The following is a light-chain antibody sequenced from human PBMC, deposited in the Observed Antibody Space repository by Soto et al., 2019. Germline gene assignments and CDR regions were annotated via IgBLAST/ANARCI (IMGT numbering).Light chain of an antibody. Sequence: QSALAQPASVSGSPGQSITISCTGTSSDVGGFNYVSWYQQHPGKAPKLLIFDVYSRPSGISNRFSGSKSGNTASLTISGLQAEDEADYFCFSFTTTSTHVFGTGTKVTVL. CDR2: DVY. CDR1: SSDVGGFNY. V-gene: IGLV2-14*01. J-gene: IGLJ1*01. CDR3: FSFTTTSTHV.